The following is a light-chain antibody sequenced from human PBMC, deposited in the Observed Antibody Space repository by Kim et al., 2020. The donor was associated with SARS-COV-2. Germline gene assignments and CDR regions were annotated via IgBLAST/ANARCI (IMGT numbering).Light chain of an antibody. CDR2: YDS. Sequence: APGKTARITRGGNNIGSKSVHWDQQKPGQAPVLVIYYDSDRPSGIPERFSGSNSGNTATLTISRVEAGDEADYYCQVWDSSSDHPVFGGGTKLTVL. V-gene: IGLV3-21*04. J-gene: IGLJ3*02. CDR3: QVWDSSSDHPV. CDR1: NIGSKS.